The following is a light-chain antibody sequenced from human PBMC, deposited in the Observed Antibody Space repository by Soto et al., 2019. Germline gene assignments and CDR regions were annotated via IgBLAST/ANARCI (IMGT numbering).Light chain of an antibody. CDR1: SSDVGGYNY. CDR2: EVS. CDR3: SSYAGSNNLV. Sequence: QSALAQPPSASGSPGQSVTISCTGTSSDVGGYNYVSWYQQHPGKAPKLMIYEVSKRPSGVPDRFSGSKSGNTASLTVSGLQAEVEADYYCSSYAGSNNLVFGTGTKLTVL. V-gene: IGLV2-8*01. J-gene: IGLJ1*01.